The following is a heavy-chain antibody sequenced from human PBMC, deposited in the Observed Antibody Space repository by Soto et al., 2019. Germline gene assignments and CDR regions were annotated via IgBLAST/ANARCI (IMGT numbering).Heavy chain of an antibody. Sequence: ASVKVSCKASGYTFTSYDINWVRQATGQGLEWMGWMNPNSGNTGYAQKFQGRVTMTRNTSISTAYMELSSLRSEDTAVYYCARGCRGDRVVVPAAPPDAFDIWGQGTMVTVSS. CDR3: ARGCRGDRVVVPAAPPDAFDI. D-gene: IGHD2-2*01. J-gene: IGHJ3*02. CDR2: MNPNSGNT. V-gene: IGHV1-8*01. CDR1: GYTFTSYD.